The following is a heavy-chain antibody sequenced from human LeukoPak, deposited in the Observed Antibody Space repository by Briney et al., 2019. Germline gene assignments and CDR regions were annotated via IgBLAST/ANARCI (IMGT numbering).Heavy chain of an antibody. CDR1: GETFSGYF. CDR2: INHSGIT. J-gene: IGHJ4*02. V-gene: IGHV4-34*01. Sequence: SETLSLTCAVYGETFSGYFWSWIRQAPGKGLEWIGEINHSGITNYNPSLKSRVTISIDTSKSQFSLKLNSVTAADTAVYYCSRGLSDVYWGQGTLVTVSP. CDR3: SRGLSDVY.